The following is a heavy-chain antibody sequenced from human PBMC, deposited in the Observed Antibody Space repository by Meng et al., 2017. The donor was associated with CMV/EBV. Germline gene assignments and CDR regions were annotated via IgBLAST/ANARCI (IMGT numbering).Heavy chain of an antibody. D-gene: IGHD3-3*01. J-gene: IGHJ4*02. Sequence: SVKVSCKASGGTFSSYTISWVRQAPGQGLEWMGRIIPILGIANYAQKLQGRVTITADKSTSTAYMELSSLRSEDTAVYYCARGDFWSGYYGSVDYWGQGTLVTVSS. V-gene: IGHV1-69*02. CDR1: GGTFSSYT. CDR3: ARGDFWSGYYGSVDY. CDR2: IIPILGIA.